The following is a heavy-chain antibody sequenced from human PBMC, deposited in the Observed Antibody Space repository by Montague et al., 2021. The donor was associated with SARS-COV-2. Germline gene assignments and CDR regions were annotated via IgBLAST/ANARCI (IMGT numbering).Heavy chain of an antibody. Sequence: SETLSLTCTVSGGSISNSRSYWGWVRQPPGKGLEYIGSIYYMGNTYSNPSPKSRVTVALDTSKNQFYLQLSSVTATDTAVYYCAGHDPNYGCRGGNFEHWGQGTLAIVSS. J-gene: IGHJ1*01. CDR3: AGHDPNYGCRGGNFEH. D-gene: IGHD2-15*01. V-gene: IGHV4-39*01. CDR1: GGSISNSRSY. CDR2: IYYMGNT.